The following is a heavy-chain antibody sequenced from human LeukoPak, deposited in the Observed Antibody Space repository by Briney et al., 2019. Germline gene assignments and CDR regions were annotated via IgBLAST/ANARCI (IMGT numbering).Heavy chain of an antibody. J-gene: IGHJ5*02. Sequence: PSQTLSLTCTVSGGSISSGSYYWSWIRQPAGKGLEWIGRIYSSGSTNYNPSLKSRVTISLDTSKNQFSLKLSSVTAADTAVYYCARAPGYYGSGRYTSGGWEFDPWGQGTLVTVSS. CDR3: ARAPGYYGSGRYTSGGWEFDP. CDR2: IYSSGST. D-gene: IGHD3-10*01. CDR1: GGSISSGSYY. V-gene: IGHV4-61*02.